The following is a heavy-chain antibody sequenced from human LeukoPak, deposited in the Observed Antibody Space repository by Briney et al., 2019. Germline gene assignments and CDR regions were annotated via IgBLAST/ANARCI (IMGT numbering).Heavy chain of an antibody. CDR1: GFSFSTYS. CDR2: TSRGGRYV. J-gene: IGHJ4*02. Sequence: GGSLRLSCAAAGFSFSTYSMNWVRPAPGKGLEWVASTSRGGRYVYHADSVKGRFTLYRDNAKNSLYLRMNSLRAEDTAVYYCTRDVRDEYTSGWYPIGYWGQGTLVTVSS. D-gene: IGHD6-19*01. CDR3: TRDVRDEYTSGWYPIGY. V-gene: IGHV3-21*01.